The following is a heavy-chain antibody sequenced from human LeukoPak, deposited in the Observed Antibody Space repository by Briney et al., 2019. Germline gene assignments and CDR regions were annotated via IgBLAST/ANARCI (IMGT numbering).Heavy chain of an antibody. CDR2: ISGSGGST. J-gene: IGHJ4*02. CDR3: ARDMELRYFDWLPSEGCFDY. V-gene: IGHV3-23*01. Sequence: GGSLRLSCAASGFTFSSYVMSWVRQAPGKGLEWVSGISGSGGSTYYADSVKGRFTISRDNSKNTLYLQMNSLRAEDTAVYYCARDMELRYFDWLPSEGCFDYWGQGTVVTVSS. D-gene: IGHD3-9*01. CDR1: GFTFSSYV.